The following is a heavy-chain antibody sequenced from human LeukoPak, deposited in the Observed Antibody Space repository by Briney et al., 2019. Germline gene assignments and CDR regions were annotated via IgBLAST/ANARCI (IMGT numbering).Heavy chain of an antibody. CDR3: ARDHYDSRGDYVVEY. J-gene: IGHJ4*02. V-gene: IGHV4-31*03. Sequence: SETLILTCSISGDSINSGGYYWNWIRQPPGKGLEWLGYIHSGGNAYFNPSVEGRSSISLDKSQNQFFLRLTSVTAADAAVYFCARDHYDSRGDYVVEYWGQGTLVTVSS. CDR2: IHSGGNA. D-gene: IGHD3-22*01. CDR1: GDSINSGGYY.